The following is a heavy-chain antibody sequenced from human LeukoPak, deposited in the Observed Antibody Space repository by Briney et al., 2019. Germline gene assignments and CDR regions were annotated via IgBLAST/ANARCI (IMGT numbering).Heavy chain of an antibody. V-gene: IGHV3-21*01. J-gene: IGHJ4*02. CDR2: ISSSSSYI. Sequence: GGSLRLSCAASGFTFSSYSMNWVRQAPGKGLEWVSSISSSSSYIYYADSVKGRFTISRDNAKNSLYLQMNSLRAEDTAVYYCARDLEFGYGLDVNWGSDYWGQGTLVTVSS. CDR3: ARDLEFGYGLDVNWGSDY. D-gene: IGHD7-27*01. CDR1: GFTFSSYS.